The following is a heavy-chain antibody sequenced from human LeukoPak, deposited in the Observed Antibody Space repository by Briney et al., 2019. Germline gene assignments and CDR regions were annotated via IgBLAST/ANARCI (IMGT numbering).Heavy chain of an antibody. J-gene: IGHJ4*02. V-gene: IGHV4-4*07. CDR1: GASINSGY. Sequence: SETLSLTCTVSGASINSGYWSWIRQPAGKGLEWIGRIYTSGNTDYNPSLKSRVTMSGDTSKNQLSLKLSSVTAADTAVYYCAKYSGWYYFDYWGQGTVVSVSS. CDR3: AKYSGWYYFDY. D-gene: IGHD6-19*01. CDR2: IYTSGNT.